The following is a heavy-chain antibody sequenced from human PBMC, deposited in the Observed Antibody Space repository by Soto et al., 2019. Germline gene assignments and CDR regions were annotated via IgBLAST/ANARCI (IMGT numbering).Heavy chain of an antibody. D-gene: IGHD3-22*01. V-gene: IGHV3-30*18. CDR1: GFTFSSYG. Sequence: QVQLVESGGGVVQPGRSLRLSCAASGFTFSSYGMHWVRQAPGKGLEWVAVISSDGSDKNYADSVKGRFSISRDNSRNKLFLQMNSLRPEDTAVFYCAKEPYDSTGFYYSFHHWGQGTLVTVSS. CDR2: ISSDGSDK. CDR3: AKEPYDSTGFYYSFHH. J-gene: IGHJ4*02.